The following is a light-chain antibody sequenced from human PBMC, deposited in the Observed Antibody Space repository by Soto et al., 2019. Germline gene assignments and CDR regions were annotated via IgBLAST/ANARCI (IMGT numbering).Light chain of an antibody. V-gene: IGKV1-9*01. CDR2: AAS. Sequence: DIQLTQSPSFLSASVGDRVTITCRASQGITSYLAWYQQKPGKAPKLLIYAASTLQSGVPSRFSGSESGTEFTLTVSSLQPEDFATYYYQQLNSYPPNTFGQGTRLEIK. CDR1: QGITSY. CDR3: QQLNSYPPNT. J-gene: IGKJ5*01.